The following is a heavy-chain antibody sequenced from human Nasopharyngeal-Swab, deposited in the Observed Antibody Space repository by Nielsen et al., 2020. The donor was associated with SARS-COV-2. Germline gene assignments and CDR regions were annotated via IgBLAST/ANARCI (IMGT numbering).Heavy chain of an antibody. Sequence: SVKVSCKASGYTFTSYGISWVRQAPGQGLEWMGRIIPILGIANYAQKFQGRVTVTADKSTSTAYMELSSLRSEDTAVYYCAREADCSGGSCYWDNWFDPWGQGTLVTASS. D-gene: IGHD2-15*01. CDR3: AREADCSGGSCYWDNWFDP. CDR2: IIPILGIA. CDR1: GYTFTSYG. J-gene: IGHJ5*02. V-gene: IGHV1-69*04.